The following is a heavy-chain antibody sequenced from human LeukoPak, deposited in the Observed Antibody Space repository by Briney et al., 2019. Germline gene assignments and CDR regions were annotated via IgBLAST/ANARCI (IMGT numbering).Heavy chain of an antibody. CDR1: GGSISGYY. J-gene: IGHJ3*02. Sequence: SETLSLTCTVSGGSISGYYWSWIRQPPGKGLEWIGYIYYSGSTNYNPSLKSRVTISVNTSKNQFSLKLSSVTATDTAVYYCARHAGGPGDAFDIWGQGTMVTVSS. CDR3: ARHAGGPGDAFDI. D-gene: IGHD4-23*01. V-gene: IGHV4-59*08. CDR2: IYYSGST.